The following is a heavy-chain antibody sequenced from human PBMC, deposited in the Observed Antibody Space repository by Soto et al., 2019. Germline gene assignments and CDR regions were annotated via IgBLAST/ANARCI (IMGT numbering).Heavy chain of an antibody. D-gene: IGHD3-22*01. Sequence: ETLSLTCTVSGDSISSYHWSWIRQSPEKGLEWIGYIFNSGSTNYNPSLKSRVTISVDTSKNQFSLKLNSVTAADTALYYCARQPYESTGTNWFDPWGQGSLVTVSS. CDR2: IFNSGST. J-gene: IGHJ5*02. CDR3: ARQPYESTGTNWFDP. V-gene: IGHV4-59*08. CDR1: GDSISSYH.